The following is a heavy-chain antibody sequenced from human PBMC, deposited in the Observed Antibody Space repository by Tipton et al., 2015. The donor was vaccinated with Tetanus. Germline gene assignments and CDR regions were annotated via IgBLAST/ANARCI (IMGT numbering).Heavy chain of an antibody. CDR2: MKQDGSEI. D-gene: IGHD4-11*01. Sequence: SLRLSCVASGLSFSSYTMSWVRQAPGKGLEWVATMKQDGSEIKYVDSVTGRFTISRDNAKNSLYLQLNSLRAEDTAVYYCARIRTGHYTDFDCWGLGTLVTVSS. J-gene: IGHJ4*02. V-gene: IGHV3-7*01. CDR3: ARIRTGHYTDFDC. CDR1: GLSFSSYT.